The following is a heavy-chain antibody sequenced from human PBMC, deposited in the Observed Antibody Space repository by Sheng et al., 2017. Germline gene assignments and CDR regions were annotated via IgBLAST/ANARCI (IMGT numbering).Heavy chain of an antibody. Sequence: EVQLVESGGGLVQPGRSLRLSCAASGFTFDDYAMHWVRQPPGRGLEWVSGVTWNSDNIDYADSVKGRFTISRDNAKSSLYLQMNSLRAEDMALYYCAKGGCGSTTCHFDYWGQGTLVSVSS. CDR3: AKGGCGSTTCHFDY. D-gene: IGHD2-2*01. CDR2: VTWNSDNI. V-gene: IGHV3-9*03. J-gene: IGHJ4*02. CDR1: GFTFDDYA.